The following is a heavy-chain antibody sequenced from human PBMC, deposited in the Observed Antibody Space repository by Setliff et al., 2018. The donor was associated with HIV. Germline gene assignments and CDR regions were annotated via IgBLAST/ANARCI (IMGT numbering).Heavy chain of an antibody. Sequence: GGSLRLSCAASGFTFSHHWMSWVRQAPGKGLGWVANINQDGSGKYYIDSVKGRFTISRDDSNNMLFLEMNSLRAEDTALYYCTRDLTLYKLWGQGTLVTVSS. V-gene: IGHV3-7*03. D-gene: IGHD1-1*01. CDR2: INQDGSGK. CDR3: TRDLTLYKL. J-gene: IGHJ4*01. CDR1: GFTFSHHW.